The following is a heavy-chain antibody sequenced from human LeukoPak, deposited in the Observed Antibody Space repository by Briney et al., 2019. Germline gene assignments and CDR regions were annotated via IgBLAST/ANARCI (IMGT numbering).Heavy chain of an antibody. Sequence: GGSLRLSCAASGFTFSSYAMSWVRQAPGKGLEWVSGISAGGGGTYSADSVKGRFTISRDNSKNTLYLQMNSLRAEDTAVYYCAKAALDGYWYFDLWGRGTLVTVSS. CDR2: ISAGGGGT. CDR1: GFTFSSYA. V-gene: IGHV3-23*01. CDR3: AKAALDGYWYFDL. J-gene: IGHJ2*01.